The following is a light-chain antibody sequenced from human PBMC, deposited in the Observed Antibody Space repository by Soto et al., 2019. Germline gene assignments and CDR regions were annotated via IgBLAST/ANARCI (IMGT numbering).Light chain of an antibody. CDR2: DAS. CDR1: QSLSKNY. V-gene: IGKV3-20*01. Sequence: EIVLTQSPGTLSLSPGERATLSCRASQSLSKNYLAWYQHKPGQAPRLLIHDASNRATGIPDRFSGSGSGTDFTLTISSLEPEDSAVYYCKQCVTEPLTFGPGTKVEI. J-gene: IGKJ1*01. CDR3: KQCVTEPLT.